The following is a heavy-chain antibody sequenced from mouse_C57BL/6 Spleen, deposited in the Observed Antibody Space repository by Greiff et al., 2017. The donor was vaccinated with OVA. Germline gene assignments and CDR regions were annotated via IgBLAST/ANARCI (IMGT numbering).Heavy chain of an antibody. Sequence: VKLEESGPGRVAPSQSLSIPCTASGFSLTSSGVSWVRQPPGKGLEWLGVIWGDGSTNYHSARISRLSISKDNSKSQVFLKLNSLQTDDTSPYYCAKLELPAYAMDYCGQVPSSIVSS. D-gene: IGHD5-5*01. V-gene: IGHV2-3*01. CDR1: GFSLTSSG. CDR2: IWGDGST. J-gene: IGHJ4*01. CDR3: AKLELPAYAMDY.